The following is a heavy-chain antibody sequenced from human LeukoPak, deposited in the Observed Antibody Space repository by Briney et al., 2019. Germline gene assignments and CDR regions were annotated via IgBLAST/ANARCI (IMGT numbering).Heavy chain of an antibody. D-gene: IGHD6-19*01. CDR3: ARDGLAVAAHNWFDP. CDR1: GFTFSTYW. V-gene: IGHV3-7*01. J-gene: IGHJ5*02. Sequence: GGSLRLSCGASGFTFSTYWMSWVRQAPGKGLEWVASINQDGSQKYYVDSVKGRFTISRDNSKNTLYLQMNSLRAEDTAVYYCARDGLAVAAHNWFDPWGQGTLVTVSS. CDR2: INQDGSQK.